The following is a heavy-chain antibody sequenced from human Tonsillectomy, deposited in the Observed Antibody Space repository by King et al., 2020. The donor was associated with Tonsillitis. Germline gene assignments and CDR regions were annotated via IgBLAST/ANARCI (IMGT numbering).Heavy chain of an antibody. Sequence: VQLVESGAEVKKAGESLKISCKGSAYSFTIFWIGWVRQMPGKGLEWMGNIFPGTSETRYNPSFQGQVTISADRSSSPAYLQWSSLKASDTAMYYCAIVEGDVGSWGQGTLVSVSS. CDR3: AIVEGDVGS. D-gene: IGHD3-10*02. J-gene: IGHJ5*02. CDR2: IFPGTSET. V-gene: IGHV5-51*01. CDR1: AYSFTIFW.